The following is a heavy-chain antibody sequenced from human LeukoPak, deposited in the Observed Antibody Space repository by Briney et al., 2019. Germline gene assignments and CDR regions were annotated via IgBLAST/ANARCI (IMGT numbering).Heavy chain of an antibody. CDR1: GFTFSAYG. CDR3: TRGVALATVYYFDF. V-gene: IGHV1-18*04. Sequence: ASVKVSCKTSGFTFSAYGIAWVRQAPGHGAEWMGRISNHNGNTKYAQKFQDRITVTTETSTGTASMELRSLKPDDTGIYYCTRGVALATVYYFDFWGRGTQVTVAS. D-gene: IGHD3-10*01. J-gene: IGHJ4*02. CDR2: ISNHNGNT.